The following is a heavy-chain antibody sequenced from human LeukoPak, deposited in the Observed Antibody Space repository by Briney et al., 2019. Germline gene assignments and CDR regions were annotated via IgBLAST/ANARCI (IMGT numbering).Heavy chain of an antibody. Sequence: GGSLRLSCAASGFTFNSYSMNWVRQAPGKGLEWVSSISSSSSYIYYADSVKGRFTISRDNAKNSLYLQMNSLRAEDTAVYYCAKDKTLLYYYGSGSYPDYWGQGTLVTVSS. CDR1: GFTFNSYS. J-gene: IGHJ4*02. CDR2: ISSSSSYI. V-gene: IGHV3-21*04. CDR3: AKDKTLLYYYGSGSYPDY. D-gene: IGHD3-10*01.